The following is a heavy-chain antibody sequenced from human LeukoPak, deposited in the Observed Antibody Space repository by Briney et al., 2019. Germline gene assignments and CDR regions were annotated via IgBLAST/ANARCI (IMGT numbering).Heavy chain of an antibody. Sequence: SETLSLTCTVSGGSISSYYWSWIRQPPGKGLEWIGYIYYSGSTNYNPSLKSRVTISVDASKNQFSLKLSYVTAADTAVYFCARSSAWYQIFDYWGQGTLVTVSS. CDR3: ARSSAWYQIFDY. D-gene: IGHD6-19*01. J-gene: IGHJ4*02. V-gene: IGHV4-59*01. CDR2: IYYSGST. CDR1: GGSISSYY.